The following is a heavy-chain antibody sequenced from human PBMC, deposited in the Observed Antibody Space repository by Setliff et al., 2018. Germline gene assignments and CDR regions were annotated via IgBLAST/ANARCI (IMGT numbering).Heavy chain of an antibody. CDR3: GRGGGDSGWVGR. CDR1: GFTFSIYW. CDR2: MNGDGGRT. V-gene: IGHV3-74*01. J-gene: IGHJ4*02. D-gene: IGHD6-19*01. Sequence: PGGSLRLSCEGSGFTFSIYWMHWVRQAPGKGLVWVSRMNGDGGRTTYADSVKGRFTISRDNAKNTLYLQMNSLRADDTAVYYCGRGGGDSGWVGRWGQGTQVTVSS.